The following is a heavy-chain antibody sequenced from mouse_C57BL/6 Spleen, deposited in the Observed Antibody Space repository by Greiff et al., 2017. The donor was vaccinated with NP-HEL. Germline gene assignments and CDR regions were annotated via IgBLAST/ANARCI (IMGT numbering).Heavy chain of an antibody. CDR2: IYPGDGDT. D-gene: IGHD4-1*01. V-gene: IGHV1-82*01. J-gene: IGHJ2*01. CDR3: AREVTGPGY. Sequence: VQLQQSGPELVKPGASVKISCKASGYAFSSSWMNWVKQRPGKGLEWIGRIYPGDGDTNYNGKFKGKATLTADKSSSTAYMQLSSLTSEDSAVYFCAREVTGPGYWGQGTTLTVSS. CDR1: GYAFSSSW.